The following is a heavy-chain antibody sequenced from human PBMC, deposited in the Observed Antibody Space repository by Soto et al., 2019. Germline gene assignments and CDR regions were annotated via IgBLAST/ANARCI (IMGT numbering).Heavy chain of an antibody. D-gene: IGHD2-15*01. Sequence: SETLSLTCAVYGGSFSGYYWSWIRQPPGKGLEWIGEINHSGSTNYNPSIKSRVTISVDTSKNQFSLKLSSVTAADTAVYYCARPGGYCSGGSCYNYYYYMDVWGKGTTVTVSS. V-gene: IGHV4-34*01. CDR1: GGSFSGYY. CDR3: ARPGGYCSGGSCYNYYYYMDV. J-gene: IGHJ6*03. CDR2: INHSGST.